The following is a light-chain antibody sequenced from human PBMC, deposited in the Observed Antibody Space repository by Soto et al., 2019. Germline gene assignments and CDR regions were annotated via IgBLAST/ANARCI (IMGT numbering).Light chain of an antibody. Sequence: EVVLTQSPGTLSLSPGERATLSCGASQSVGSSYLAWYQQKPGQAPRLLIYGASTRATGIPDRFSGSGSGTEYTLTISRLEHEDVAVYYCQQYINSPWTFGQGTKVEI. V-gene: IGKV3-20*01. CDR3: QQYINSPWT. J-gene: IGKJ1*01. CDR2: GAS. CDR1: QSVGSSY.